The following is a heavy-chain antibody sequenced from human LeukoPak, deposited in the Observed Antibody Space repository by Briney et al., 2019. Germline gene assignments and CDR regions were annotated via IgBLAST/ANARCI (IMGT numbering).Heavy chain of an antibody. V-gene: IGHV3-66*01. CDR3: AKGAGSSGYYVPVDS. J-gene: IGHJ5*01. D-gene: IGHD3-22*01. CDR1: GFTVSSNY. CDR2: IYSGGST. Sequence: PGGSLRLSCAASGFTVSSNYMSWVRQAPGKGLEWVSVIYSGGSTYYADSVKGRFTISRDNPKNTLYLQMNSLRAEDKAVYYCAKGAGSSGYYVPVDSWGQGTLVTVSS.